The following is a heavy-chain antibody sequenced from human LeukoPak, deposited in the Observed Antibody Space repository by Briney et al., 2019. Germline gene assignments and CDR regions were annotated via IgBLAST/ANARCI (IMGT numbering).Heavy chain of an antibody. V-gene: IGHV1-46*01. Sequence: ASVKVSCKASGYTFTSYYMHWVRQAPGQGLEWMGIINPSGGSTSYAQKFQGRVTMTRDTSTSTVYMELSSLRSEDTAVYYCARDHYYDSSGYYSFGDWGQGTLVTVSS. CDR2: INPSGGST. CDR3: ARDHYYDSSGYYSFGD. CDR1: GYTFTSYY. D-gene: IGHD3-22*01. J-gene: IGHJ4*02.